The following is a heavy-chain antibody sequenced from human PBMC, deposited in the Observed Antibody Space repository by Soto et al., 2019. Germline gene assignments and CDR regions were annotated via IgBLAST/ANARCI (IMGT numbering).Heavy chain of an antibody. Sequence: QVQLQESGPGLVKPSGTLSLTCAVSGGSISSSNWWSWVRQPPGKGLEWIGEIYHSGSTNHNPSLTSRVPISVDQSKNQFSLKLSSVTAADTAVYYCARGYSSSWYVYFQHWGQGTLVTVSS. CDR1: GGSISSSNW. CDR2: IYHSGST. D-gene: IGHD6-13*01. CDR3: ARGYSSSWYVYFQH. V-gene: IGHV4-4*02. J-gene: IGHJ1*01.